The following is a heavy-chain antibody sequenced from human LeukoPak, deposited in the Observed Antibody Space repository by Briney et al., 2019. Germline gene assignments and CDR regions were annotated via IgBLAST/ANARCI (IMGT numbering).Heavy chain of an antibody. CDR2: MNPNSGNT. V-gene: IGHV1-8*01. J-gene: IGHJ4*02. CDR3: AILGYCSSTSCSRDYLDY. Sequence: EASVKVSCKASGYTFTSYDINWVRQATGQGLEWMGWMNPNSGNTGYAQKFQGRVTMTRNTSISTAYMELSSLRSEDTAVYYCAILGYCSSTSCSRDYLDYWGQGTLVAVSS. CDR1: GYTFTSYD. D-gene: IGHD2-2*01.